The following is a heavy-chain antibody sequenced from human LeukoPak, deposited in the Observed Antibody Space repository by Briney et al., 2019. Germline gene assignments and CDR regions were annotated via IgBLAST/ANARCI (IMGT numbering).Heavy chain of an antibody. CDR1: GYTFTTYG. Sequence: ASVKVSCKPSGYTFTTYGVTWVRQAPGQGREWEGWITPYNGNTNYAHKVHGRVTMTTDTSTSTAYMELRSLRSDRTAMYYCARRGVYYYDTSGRANYHFDYWGQGTLVTVSS. CDR2: ITPYNGNT. J-gene: IGHJ4*02. V-gene: IGHV1-18*01. CDR3: ARRGVYYYDTSGRANYHFDY. D-gene: IGHD3-22*01.